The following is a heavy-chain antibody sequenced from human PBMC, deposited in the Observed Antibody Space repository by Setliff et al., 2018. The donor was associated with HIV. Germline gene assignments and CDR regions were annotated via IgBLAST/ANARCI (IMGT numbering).Heavy chain of an antibody. CDR3: ARLTYCGGDCYSTGASDI. CDR2: INPNSGGT. CDR1: GYTLAGYF. Sequence: ASVKVSCKASGYTLAGYFMHWVRQAPGQGLEWMGWINPNSGGTNYAQKFQGRVTITADESASTAYMELSSLRSEDTAVYYCARLTYCGGDCYSTGASDIWGQGTMVTVSS. V-gene: IGHV1-2*02. D-gene: IGHD2-21*01. J-gene: IGHJ3*02.